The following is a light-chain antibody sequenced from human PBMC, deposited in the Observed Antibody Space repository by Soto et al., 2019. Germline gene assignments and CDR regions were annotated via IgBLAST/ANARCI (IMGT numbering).Light chain of an antibody. J-gene: IGKJ5*01. CDR1: QSVSSN. CDR2: GAS. V-gene: IGKV3-15*01. CDR3: QQYSNWLDT. Sequence: EIVMTQSPATLSVSPGERATLSCRASQSVSSNYLAWYQQKPGQAPRLLIYGASTRATDIPDRFSGSGSGTEFTLTISSLQPEDFAAYYCQQYSNWLDTFGQGTRLEIK.